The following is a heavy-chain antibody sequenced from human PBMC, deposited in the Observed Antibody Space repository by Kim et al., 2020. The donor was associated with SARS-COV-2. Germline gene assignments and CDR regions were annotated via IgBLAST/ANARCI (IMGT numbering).Heavy chain of an antibody. D-gene: IGHD3-22*01. Sequence: GGSLRLSCAASGLTFSGSAMHWVRQASGKGLEWVGRIRNKANNYATAFAASVKGRLTISRDDSKNMVYLQMNSLKTEDTAVYYCTRNYYDGRYYYGMDVWGQGTTVTVSS. V-gene: IGHV3-73*01. J-gene: IGHJ6*02. CDR2: IRNKANNYAT. CDR1: GLTFSGSA. CDR3: TRNYYDGRYYYGMDV.